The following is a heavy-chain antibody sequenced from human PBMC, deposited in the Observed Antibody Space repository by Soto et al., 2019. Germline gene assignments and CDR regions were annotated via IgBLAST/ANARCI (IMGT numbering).Heavy chain of an antibody. CDR1: GYSFDTYW. D-gene: IGHD3-22*01. CDR2: IYPGDSDT. CDR3: ARLMADSSGYYPFFGMNV. V-gene: IGHV5-51*01. Sequence: GESLKISCKGSGYSFDTYWIGWVRQRPGKGLEWMGLIYPGDSDTRYSPSFQGQVTISADKSISTAYLQWSSLKASDTAMYYCARLMADSSGYYPFFGMNVWGQGTTVTVSS. J-gene: IGHJ6*02.